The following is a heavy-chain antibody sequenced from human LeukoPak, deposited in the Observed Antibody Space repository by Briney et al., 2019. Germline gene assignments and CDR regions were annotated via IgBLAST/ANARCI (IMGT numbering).Heavy chain of an antibody. CDR3: ARTVGYDILTGYSSPYYFDY. V-gene: IGHV1-2*02. J-gene: IGHJ4*02. D-gene: IGHD3-9*01. CDR2: INPNSGGT. CDR1: GYTFTGYY. Sequence: ASVKVSCKASGYTFTGYYMHWVRQAPGQGLEWMGWINPNSGGTNYAQKFQGRVTMTRDTSISTAYMELSSLRSEDTAVYYCARTVGYDILTGYSSPYYFDYWGQGTLVTVSS.